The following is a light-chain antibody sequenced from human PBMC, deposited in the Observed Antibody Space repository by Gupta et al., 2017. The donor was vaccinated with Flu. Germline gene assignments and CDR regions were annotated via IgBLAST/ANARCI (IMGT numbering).Light chain of an antibody. CDR2: GTT. CDR1: HSISTNY. V-gene: IGKV3-20*01. J-gene: IGKJ4*01. CDR3: QQYYRSPIT. Sequence: VLTQPPCTLPLLPGERAARSCRASHSISTNYLAWYQQKPGQAPRPLIYGTTSRATGIPDRFSGSGTGTDFTLTISRPEPEDFAVYYCQQYYRSPITFGRGTKVDI.